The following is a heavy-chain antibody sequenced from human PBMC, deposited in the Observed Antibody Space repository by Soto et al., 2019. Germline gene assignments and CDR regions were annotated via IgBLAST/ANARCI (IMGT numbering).Heavy chain of an antibody. CDR1: GGAISSSSYY. V-gene: IGHV4-39*01. J-gene: IGHJ6*03. D-gene: IGHD3-10*01. Sequence: SETLSLTCTVSGGAISSSSYYWGWIRQPPGKGLEWIGSIYYSGSTYYNPSLKSRVTISVDTSKNQFSLKRSSVTAADTAVYYCARRVTMVRGVINYYYYMDVWGKGTTVTVSS. CDR2: IYYSGST. CDR3: ARRVTMVRGVINYYYYMDV.